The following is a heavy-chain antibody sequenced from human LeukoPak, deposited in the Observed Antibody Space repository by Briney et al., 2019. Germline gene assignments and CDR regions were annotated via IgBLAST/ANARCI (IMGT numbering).Heavy chain of an antibody. Sequence: SETLSLTCTVSGGSISSSSYYWGWIRQPPGKGLEWIGSIYYSGSTYYNPSLKSRVTISVDRSKNQFSLKLSSVTAADTAVYYCARLNADYVLQWFDPWGQGTLVTVSS. CDR2: IYYSGST. D-gene: IGHD4-17*01. J-gene: IGHJ5*02. V-gene: IGHV4-39*01. CDR1: GGSISSSSYY. CDR3: ARLNADYVLQWFDP.